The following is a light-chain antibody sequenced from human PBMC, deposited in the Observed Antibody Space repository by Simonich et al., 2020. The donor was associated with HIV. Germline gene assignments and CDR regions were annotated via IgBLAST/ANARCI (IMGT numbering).Light chain of an antibody. J-gene: IGKJ5*01. CDR2: WAT. CDR1: QSVLYSSNHKNY. Sequence: DIVMTQSPDSLAVSLGERATINCKSSQSVLYSSNHKNYLAWYQQKPGQPPKLLIYWATTRESGVPDRFSGSGSGTDFNLTISSLQAEDVAVYYCQQYYGAPITFGQGTRLEMK. V-gene: IGKV4-1*01. CDR3: QQYYGAPIT.